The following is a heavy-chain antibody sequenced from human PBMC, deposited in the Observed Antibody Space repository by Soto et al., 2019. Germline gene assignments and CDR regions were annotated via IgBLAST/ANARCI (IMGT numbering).Heavy chain of an antibody. CDR2: IYYSGST. D-gene: IGHD5-18*01. Sequence: SETLSLTCTASADSISTSSYYWGWIRQPPGKGLEWIGSIYYSGSTYYNPSLKSRVTISLDTSKNQFSLKLSSVTAADTAVFYCARHLHSDKAMTHFDYWGQGTLVTVSS. V-gene: IGHV4-39*01. CDR3: ARHLHSDKAMTHFDY. CDR1: ADSISTSSYY. J-gene: IGHJ4*02.